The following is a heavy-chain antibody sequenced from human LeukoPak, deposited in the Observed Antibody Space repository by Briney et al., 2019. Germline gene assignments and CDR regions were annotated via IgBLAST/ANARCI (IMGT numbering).Heavy chain of an antibody. D-gene: IGHD4-17*01. Sequence: GRSLRLSCAASGFTFSSYGMHWVRQAPGKGLEWVAFIRYDGSNKYYADSVKGRFTISRDNSKNPLYLQMNSLRAEDTAVYYCAKVNTVTTVRYYFDYWGQGTLVTVSS. V-gene: IGHV3-30*02. CDR3: AKVNTVTTVRYYFDY. J-gene: IGHJ4*02. CDR2: IRYDGSNK. CDR1: GFTFSSYG.